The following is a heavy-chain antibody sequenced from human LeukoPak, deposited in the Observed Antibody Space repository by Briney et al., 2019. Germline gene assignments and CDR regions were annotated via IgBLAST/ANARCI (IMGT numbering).Heavy chain of an antibody. CDR3: ARSRPFITGRFYDILDF. CDR2: IIPIFGTA. D-gene: IGHD3-9*01. CDR1: GGTFSSYA. Sequence: SVKVSCKASGGTFSSYAISWVRRAPGQGLEWMGGIIPIFGTANYAQKFQGRVTITTDESTSTAYMELSSLRSEDTAVYYCARSRPFITGRFYDILDFWGQGTLVTVSS. V-gene: IGHV1-69*05. J-gene: IGHJ4*02.